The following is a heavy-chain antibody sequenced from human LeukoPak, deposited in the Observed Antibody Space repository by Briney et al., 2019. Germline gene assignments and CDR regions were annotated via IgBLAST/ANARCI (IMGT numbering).Heavy chain of an antibody. D-gene: IGHD1-7*01. CDR2: IIPIFGTA. CDR3: ASSYQVYPVWTGTTCWFDP. CDR1: GGTFSSYA. V-gene: IGHV1-69*13. J-gene: IGHJ5*02. Sequence: ASVKVSCKASGGTFSSYAISWVRQAPGQGLEWMGGIIPIFGTANYAQKFQGRVTITADESTSTAYMELSSLRSEDTAVYYCASSYQVYPVWTGTTCWFDPWGQGTLVTVSS.